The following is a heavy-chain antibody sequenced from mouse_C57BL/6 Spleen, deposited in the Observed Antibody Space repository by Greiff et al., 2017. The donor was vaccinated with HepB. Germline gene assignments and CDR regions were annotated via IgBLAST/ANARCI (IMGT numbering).Heavy chain of an antibody. CDR3: ARRVSAWFAY. J-gene: IGHJ3*01. CDR2: ISNGGGST. Sequence: EVHLVESGGGLVQPGGSLKLSCAASGFTFSDYYMYWVRQTPEKRLEWVAYISNGGGSTYYPDTVKGRFTISRDNAKNTLYLQMSRLKSEDTAMYYCARRVSAWFAYWGQGTLVTVSA. V-gene: IGHV5-12*01. D-gene: IGHD6-2*01. CDR1: GFTFSDYY.